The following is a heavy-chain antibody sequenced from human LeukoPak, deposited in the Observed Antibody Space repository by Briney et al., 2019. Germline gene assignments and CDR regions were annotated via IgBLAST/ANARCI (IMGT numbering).Heavy chain of an antibody. V-gene: IGHV3-66*01. CDR2: IYGGGSI. CDR1: GFTVSSNY. J-gene: IGHJ4*02. CDR3: ARAASVAGTYALNH. Sequence: GGSLRLSCAVSGFTVSSNYMSWVRQSPGKGLEWVSVIYGGGSIYDADSVKGRFTISRDSSKNTLYLQMNSLRAEDTAVYYCARAASVAGTYALNHWGQGTLVTVSS. D-gene: IGHD6-19*01.